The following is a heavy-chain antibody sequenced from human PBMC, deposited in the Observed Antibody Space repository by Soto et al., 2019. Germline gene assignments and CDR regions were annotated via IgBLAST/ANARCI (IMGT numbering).Heavy chain of an antibody. CDR3: TGTGTSGRGNWFDP. J-gene: IGHJ5*02. Sequence: GGSLRLSCAASGFTFSGSAMHWVRQASGKGLEWVGRIRSKANSYATAYAASVKGRFTISRDDSKNTAYLQMNSLKTEDTAVYYCTGTGTSGRGNWFDPWGQGTLVTVSS. V-gene: IGHV3-73*01. CDR2: IRSKANSYAT. D-gene: IGHD1-1*01. CDR1: GFTFSGSA.